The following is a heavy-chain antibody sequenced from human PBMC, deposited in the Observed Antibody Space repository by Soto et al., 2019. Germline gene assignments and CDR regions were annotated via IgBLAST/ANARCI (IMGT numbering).Heavy chain of an antibody. CDR3: AITLWFGELLEANWFDP. D-gene: IGHD3-10*01. CDR1: GYTFTSYD. J-gene: IGHJ5*02. Sequence: GASVKVSCKASGYTFTSYDINWVRQATGQGLEWMGWMNPNSGNTGYAQKFQGRVTMTRNTSISTAYMELSSLRSEDTAVYYCAITLWFGELLEANWFDPWGQGTLVTVSS. V-gene: IGHV1-8*01. CDR2: MNPNSGNT.